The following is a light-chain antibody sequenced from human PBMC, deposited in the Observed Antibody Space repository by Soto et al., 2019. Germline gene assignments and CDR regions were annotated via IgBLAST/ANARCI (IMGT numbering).Light chain of an antibody. CDR3: HQTYTFTPT. Sequence: TAEPVAFLALSMAERATLNCXSSQSLLYMSNHKNFLVWYQQKPGKAPQXXXYSXSTREYGFPERLSGTGSGTDFTRTISGLQPEDYDTYYWHQTYTFTPTFGQGTKVDIK. CDR2: SXS. CDR1: QSLLYMSNHKNF. V-gene: IGKV4-1*01. J-gene: IGKJ1*01.